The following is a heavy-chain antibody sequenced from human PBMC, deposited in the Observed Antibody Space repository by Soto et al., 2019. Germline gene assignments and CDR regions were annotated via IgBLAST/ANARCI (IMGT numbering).Heavy chain of an antibody. J-gene: IGHJ6*02. CDR2: IYSNGDT. D-gene: IGHD6-6*01. CDR3: ARRGGSSSRYSYYALHV. Sequence: SGTLALTCSVSGGSRNNGGYYWGWIRQLPGKGLEWIGYIYSNGDTYYNPPLKSRLTISVDTSKNQFSLNLTSVTAADTAVYYCARRGGSSSRYSYYALHVPGPGTMPTVSS. V-gene: IGHV4-31*03. CDR1: GGSRNNGGYY.